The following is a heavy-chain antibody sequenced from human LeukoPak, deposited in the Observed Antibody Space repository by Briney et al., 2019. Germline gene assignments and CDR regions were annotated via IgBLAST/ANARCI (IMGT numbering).Heavy chain of an antibody. CDR1: GGSFSGYY. CDR2: INHSGST. CDR3: ARGPFYYDFWSGYHPNWFDP. V-gene: IGHV4-34*01. D-gene: IGHD3-3*01. J-gene: IGHJ5*02. Sequence: SETLSLTCAVYGGSFSGYYWSWIRQPPGKGLEWIGEINHSGSTNYNPSLKSRVTISVDTSKNQFSLKLSSVTAADTAVYYCARGPFYYDFWSGYHPNWFDPWGQGTLVTVSS.